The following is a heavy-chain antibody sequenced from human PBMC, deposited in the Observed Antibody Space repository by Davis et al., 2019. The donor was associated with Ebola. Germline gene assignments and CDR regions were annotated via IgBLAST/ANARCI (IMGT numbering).Heavy chain of an antibody. J-gene: IGHJ4*02. V-gene: IGHV4-30-4*01. Sequence: MPSETLSLTCTVSGGSISSGDYYWSWIRQPPGKGLEWIGYIYYSGSTYYNPSLKSRVTISVDTSKNQFSLKLSSVTAADTAVYYCASGYSSGWYAYWGQGTLVTVSS. CDR3: ASGYSSGWYAY. D-gene: IGHD6-19*01. CDR1: GGSISSGDYY. CDR2: IYYSGST.